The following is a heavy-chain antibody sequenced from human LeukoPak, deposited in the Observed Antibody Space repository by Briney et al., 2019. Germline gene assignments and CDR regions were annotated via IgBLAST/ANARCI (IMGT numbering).Heavy chain of an antibody. CDR3: ARDACSTTSCPFRGLDY. Sequence: GGSLRLSCASSGFTFNIYAIHWVRQAPGKGLEWVAVISYDGSNIYYADSVKGRFTISRDNSKNTLYLQMNSLRAEDTAVYYCARDACSTTSCPFRGLDYWGQGTLVTVSS. J-gene: IGHJ4*02. CDR2: ISYDGSNI. CDR1: GFTFNIYA. D-gene: IGHD2-2*01. V-gene: IGHV3-30-3*01.